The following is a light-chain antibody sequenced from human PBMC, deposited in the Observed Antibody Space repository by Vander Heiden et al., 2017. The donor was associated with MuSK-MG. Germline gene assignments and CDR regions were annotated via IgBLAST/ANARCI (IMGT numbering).Light chain of an antibody. CDR2: GNN. CDR1: SSNIGAGYV. J-gene: IGLJ1*01. Sequence: QSVLTQPPSVSGAPGQRVPISCTGSSSNIGAGYVVHWYQQLPGTAPKLLMYGNNNRPSGVPDRFSGSKSGTSASLAITGLHAEEEADFYCQSYDSSLSGYVFGTGTKVTVL. CDR3: QSYDSSLSGYV. V-gene: IGLV1-40*01.